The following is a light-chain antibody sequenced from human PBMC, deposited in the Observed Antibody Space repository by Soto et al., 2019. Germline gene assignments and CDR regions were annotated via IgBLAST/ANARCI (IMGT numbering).Light chain of an antibody. J-gene: IGKJ1*01. Sequence: IVMTQSPATLSVSPGERATLSCRASQSVSSHLAWYQQKPGQAPRLLIHGASTRATGIPPRFSGSGSGTECTLTISSMKSEDSAVYYCQKYNTWPLAFGHGTKVEVK. V-gene: IGKV3-15*01. CDR2: GAS. CDR1: QSVSSH. CDR3: QKYNTWPLA.